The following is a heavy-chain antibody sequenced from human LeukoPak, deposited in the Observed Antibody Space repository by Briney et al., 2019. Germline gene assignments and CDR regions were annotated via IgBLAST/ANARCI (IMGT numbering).Heavy chain of an antibody. V-gene: IGHV4-31*03. D-gene: IGHD3-10*01. Sequence: SETLSLTCTVSGGSISSGGYYWSWIRQHPGKGLEWIGDIYYSGSTYHNPSLKSRVTISVDTSKNQFSLKLSSVTAADTAVYYCARYGSGSRSTADWFDPWGQGTLVTVSS. J-gene: IGHJ5*02. CDR2: IYYSGST. CDR3: ARYGSGSRSTADWFDP. CDR1: GGSISSGGYY.